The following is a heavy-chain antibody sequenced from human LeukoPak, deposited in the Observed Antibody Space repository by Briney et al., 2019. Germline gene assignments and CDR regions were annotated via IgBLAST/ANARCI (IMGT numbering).Heavy chain of an antibody. D-gene: IGHD3-10*01. V-gene: IGHV3-7*01. CDR2: INRDGSET. J-gene: IGHJ4*02. CDR1: EFTFTDYW. Sequence: GGSLRLSCVASEFTFTDYWMGWVRQAPGKGLEWVANINRDGSETYYMDSVKGRFTISRDNAKNLLYLQMSSLRVEDTAVYYCARSCGSGFYFDYWGQRTLVTVSS. CDR3: ARSCGSGFYFDY.